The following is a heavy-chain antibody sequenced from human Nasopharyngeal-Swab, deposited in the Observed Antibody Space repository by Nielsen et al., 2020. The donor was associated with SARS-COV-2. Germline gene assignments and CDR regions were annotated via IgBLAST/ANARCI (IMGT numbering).Heavy chain of an antibody. J-gene: IGHJ4*01. CDR2: VAQTGAP. D-gene: IGHD5-12*01. CDR3: ARLNIAATSSHFDH. Sequence: ESLKISCTVSGDSISNRFSYWAWIRQSPGKGLEWIGSVAQTGAPYYMASLKSRVTLSVDTSHHQFSLRLTSVNAADTAFYFCARLNIAATSSHFDHWGHGTLVTVSS. V-gene: IGHV4-39*01. CDR1: GDSISNRFSY.